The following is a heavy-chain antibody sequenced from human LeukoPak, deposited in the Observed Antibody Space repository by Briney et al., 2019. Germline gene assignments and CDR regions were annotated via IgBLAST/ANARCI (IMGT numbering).Heavy chain of an antibody. Sequence: ASVKVSCKVSGYTLTELSMHWVRQAPGKGLEWMGGFDPEDGETIYAQKFQGRVTMTEDTSTDTAYMELSRLRSDDTAVYYCARGPGAARPLPSYVWGKGTTVTVSS. CDR1: GYTLTELS. J-gene: IGHJ6*04. V-gene: IGHV1-24*01. D-gene: IGHD6-6*01. CDR2: FDPEDGET. CDR3: ARGPGAARPLPSYV.